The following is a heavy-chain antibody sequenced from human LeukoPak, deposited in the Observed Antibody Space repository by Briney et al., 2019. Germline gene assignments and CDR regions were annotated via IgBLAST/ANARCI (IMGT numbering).Heavy chain of an antibody. Sequence: PSETLSLTCTVSGGSISGSSYYWGWIRQPPGKGLDWIGSIYYSGSTYYNPSLKSRVTISVDTSKNQFSLKLSSVTAADTAVYYCARQQTDYGDYPYYFDYWGQGTLVTVSS. CDR3: ARQQTDYGDYPYYFDY. CDR2: IYYSGST. J-gene: IGHJ4*02. CDR1: GGSISGSSYY. D-gene: IGHD4-17*01. V-gene: IGHV4-39*01.